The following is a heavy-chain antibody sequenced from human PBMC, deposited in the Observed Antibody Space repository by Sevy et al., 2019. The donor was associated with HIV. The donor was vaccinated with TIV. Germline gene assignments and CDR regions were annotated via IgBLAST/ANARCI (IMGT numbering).Heavy chain of an antibody. J-gene: IGHJ4*02. CDR3: ARCQWHYSIDY. CDR2: IGPADGVT. Sequence: GGSLRLSCAASGFTFNTYSLIWVRQTPGKGLEWLSFIGPADGVTYYADSVKGRFTISRDNAKNSLYLQMNSLRDEDTAVYYGARCQWHYSIDYWGQGTLVTVSS. D-gene: IGHD2-21*01. CDR1: GFTFNTYS. V-gene: IGHV3-48*02.